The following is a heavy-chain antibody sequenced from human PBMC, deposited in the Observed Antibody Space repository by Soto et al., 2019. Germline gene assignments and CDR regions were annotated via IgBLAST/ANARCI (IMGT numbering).Heavy chain of an antibody. CDR1: GFTFSSYG. J-gene: IGHJ5*02. D-gene: IGHD6-19*01. Sequence: GGSLRLSCAASGFTFSSYGMHWVRQAPGKGLEWVAVISYDGSNKYYADSVKGRFTISRDNSKNTLYLQMNSLRAEDTAVYYCAKDKGRYSSGDNWFDPWGQGTLVTVSS. CDR3: AKDKGRYSSGDNWFDP. V-gene: IGHV3-30*18. CDR2: ISYDGSNK.